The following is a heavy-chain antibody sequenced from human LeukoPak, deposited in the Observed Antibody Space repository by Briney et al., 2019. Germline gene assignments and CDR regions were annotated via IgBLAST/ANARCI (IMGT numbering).Heavy chain of an antibody. D-gene: IGHD3-22*01. CDR2: ISGSGGST. V-gene: IGHV3-23*01. Sequence: PGGSLRLSCAASGFTLNNYAMSWVRQAPGKGLEWVSGISGSGGSTYYEDSVKGRFTISRDNSKNTLYLQMNSLRAEDTAVYYCAKGDSSDYQVNDYWGQGTLVTVSS. J-gene: IGHJ4*02. CDR3: AKGDSSDYQVNDY. CDR1: GFTLNNYA.